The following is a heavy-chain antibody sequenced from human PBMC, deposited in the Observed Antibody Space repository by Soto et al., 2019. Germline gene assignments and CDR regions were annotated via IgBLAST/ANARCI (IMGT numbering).Heavy chain of an antibody. Sequence: QVQLVQSGGEVKKPGASVKVSCKTSGYTFTTYGISWVRQAPGQGLEWMGWISGYNGNTHYTQSLQGRVTMTTDKSTSTADMELRSLRADDTAVYYCARVLVAVTAPFDYWGEGTLVTVSS. CDR2: ISGYNGNT. D-gene: IGHD2-21*02. CDR1: GYTFTTYG. J-gene: IGHJ4*02. CDR3: ARVLVAVTAPFDY. V-gene: IGHV1-18*01.